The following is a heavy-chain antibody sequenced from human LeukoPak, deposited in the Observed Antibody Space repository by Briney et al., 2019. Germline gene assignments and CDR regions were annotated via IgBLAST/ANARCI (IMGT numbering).Heavy chain of an antibody. Sequence: SETLSLTCTVSGASISESYWSWIRQPAGKGLEWIGHLYPGVTTSYNASLRSRVAMSVDTSRNEISLTLTSVTGADTAVYYCAGSDCYGGNCYTFRFDRWGQGTEVVVSS. CDR1: GASISESY. V-gene: IGHV4-4*07. CDR2: LYPGVTT. J-gene: IGHJ5*02. CDR3: AGSDCYGGNCYTFRFDR. D-gene: IGHD2-15*01.